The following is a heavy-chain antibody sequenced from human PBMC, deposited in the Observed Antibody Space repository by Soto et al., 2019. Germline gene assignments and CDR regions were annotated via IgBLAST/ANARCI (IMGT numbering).Heavy chain of an antibody. CDR2: IYYSGST. D-gene: IGHD2-15*01. J-gene: IGHJ4*02. Sequence: PSETLSLTCTVSGGSISSGDYYWSWIRQPPGKGLEWIGYIYYSGSTYYKPSLKSRVTISVDTSRNQFSLRLTSVTAADTAVYYCAREEIATTRGGFGYWGQGTLVTVSS. V-gene: IGHV4-30-4*01. CDR1: GGSISSGDYY. CDR3: AREEIATTRGGFGY.